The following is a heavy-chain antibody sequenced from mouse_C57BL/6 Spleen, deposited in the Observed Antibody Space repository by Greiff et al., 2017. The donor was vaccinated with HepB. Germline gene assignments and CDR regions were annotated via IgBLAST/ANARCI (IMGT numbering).Heavy chain of an antibody. D-gene: IGHD4-1*01. CDR3: TRDWEGGY. CDR1: GYTFTDYE. CDR2: IDPETGGT. Sequence: QVQLKESGAELVRPGASVTLSCKASGYTFTDYEMHWVKQTPVHGLEWIGAIDPETGGTAYNQKFKGKAILTADKSSSTAYMELRSLTSEDSAVYYCTRDWEGGYWGQGTTLTVSS. J-gene: IGHJ2*01. V-gene: IGHV1-15*01.